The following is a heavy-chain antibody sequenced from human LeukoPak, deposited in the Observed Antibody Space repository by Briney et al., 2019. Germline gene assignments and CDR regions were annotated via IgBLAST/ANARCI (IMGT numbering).Heavy chain of an antibody. D-gene: IGHD2-15*01. V-gene: IGHV3-30*03. CDR2: ISYDGSHK. CDR1: GFTFSSFG. CDR3: ARGNSRSYCSGGSCYSMDV. Sequence: PGRSLRLSCAASGFTFSSFGMHWVRQAPGKGLEWVAVISYDGSHKYYADSVKGRFTISRDNSKNTLYLQMNSLRAEDTAVYYCARGNSRSYCSGGSCYSMDVWGQGTTVTVSS. J-gene: IGHJ6*02.